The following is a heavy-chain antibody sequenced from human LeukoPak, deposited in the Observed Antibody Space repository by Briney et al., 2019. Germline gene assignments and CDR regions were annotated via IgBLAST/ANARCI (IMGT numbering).Heavy chain of an antibody. CDR2: IYHSGSP. CDR3: ARVNINNWHSCDY. D-gene: IGHD1-1*01. V-gene: IGHV4-4*02. CDR1: GGSISSNNW. J-gene: IGHJ4*02. Sequence: SEALSLTCAVSGGSISSNNWWGWVRQPPGKGLEWIGEIYHSGSPNYNPSLKSRVTISVDKSRNHFSLNLSSVTAADTAVYYCARVNINNWHSCDYWGQGTLVTVSS.